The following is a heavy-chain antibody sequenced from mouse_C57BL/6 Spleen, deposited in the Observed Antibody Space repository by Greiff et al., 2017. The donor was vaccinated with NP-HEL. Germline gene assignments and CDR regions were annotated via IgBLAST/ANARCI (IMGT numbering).Heavy chain of an antibody. CDR3: TRAYDLYYFDY. J-gene: IGHJ2*01. CDR1: GYTFTDYE. D-gene: IGHD2-4*01. V-gene: IGHV1-15*01. CDR2: IDPETGGT. Sequence: QVQLQQSGAELVRPGASVTLSCKASGYTFTDYEMHWVKQTPVHGLEWIGAIDPETGGTAYNQKFKGKAILTADKSSSTAYMELRSLTSEDSAVYYCTRAYDLYYFDYWGQGTTLTVSS.